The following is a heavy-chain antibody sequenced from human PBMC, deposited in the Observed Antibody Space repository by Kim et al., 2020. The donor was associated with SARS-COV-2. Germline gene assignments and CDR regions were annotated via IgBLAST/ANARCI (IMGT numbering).Heavy chain of an antibody. CDR3: VRRYTSGWAIDY. Sequence: SETLSLTCAVSGYSIISSNWWGWIRQPPGKGLEGIGYISYSGITYYSSSLKSRISMSVDTSKNQFSLKLSSVTAVDTALYYCVRRYTSGWAIDYWGQGSLVTVSS. V-gene: IGHV4-28*01. CDR1: GYSIISSNW. J-gene: IGHJ4*02. CDR2: ISYSGIT. D-gene: IGHD6-19*01.